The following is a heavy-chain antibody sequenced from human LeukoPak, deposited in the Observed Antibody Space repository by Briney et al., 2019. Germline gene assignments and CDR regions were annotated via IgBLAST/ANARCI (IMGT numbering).Heavy chain of an antibody. Sequence: ASETLSLTCAVYGGSFSGYYWSWIRQPPGKGLEWIGEINHSGSTNYNPSLKSRVTISVDTSKNQFSLKLSSVTAADTAVYYCARCRITMVRGVIISRFDYWGQGTLVTVSS. V-gene: IGHV4-34*01. CDR2: INHSGST. CDR1: GGSFSGYY. D-gene: IGHD3-10*01. CDR3: ARCRITMVRGVIISRFDY. J-gene: IGHJ4*02.